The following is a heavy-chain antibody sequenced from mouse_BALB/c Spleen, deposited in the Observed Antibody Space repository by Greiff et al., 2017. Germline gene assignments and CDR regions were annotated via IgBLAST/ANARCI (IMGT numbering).Heavy chain of an antibody. CDR2: INPGSGGT. CDR3: SRGYCDYDGADWYFDV. J-gene: IGHJ1*01. Sequence: VQLQQSGAELVRPGTSVKVSCKASGYAFTNYLIEWVKQRPGQGLEWIGVINPGSGGTNYNEKFKGKATLTADKSSSTAYMQLSSLTSDDSAVYFVSRGYCDYDGADWYFDVWGAGTTVTVSS. CDR1: GYAFTNYL. V-gene: IGHV1-54*01. D-gene: IGHD2-4*01.